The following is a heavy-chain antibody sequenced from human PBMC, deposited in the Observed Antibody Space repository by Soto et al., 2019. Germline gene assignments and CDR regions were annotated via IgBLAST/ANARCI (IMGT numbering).Heavy chain of an antibody. CDR2: ISYDGSNK. Sequence: QVQLVESGGGVVQPGRSLRLSCAASGFTFSSYGMHWVRQAPGKGLEWVAVISYDGSNKYYADSVKGRFTISRDNSKNTLYLQMNSLRAEDTAVYYCAKNGYCYGYDYYGMDVWGQGTTVTVSS. V-gene: IGHV3-30*18. D-gene: IGHD5-18*01. CDR1: GFTFSSYG. CDR3: AKNGYCYGYDYYGMDV. J-gene: IGHJ6*02.